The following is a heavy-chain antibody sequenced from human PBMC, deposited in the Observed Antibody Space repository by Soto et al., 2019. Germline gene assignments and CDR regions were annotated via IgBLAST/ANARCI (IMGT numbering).Heavy chain of an antibody. CDR1: GFTVSSNY. CDR2: IYSGGST. CDR3: ARLKYDSSGYSYYFDY. V-gene: IGHV3-53*01. Sequence: GGSLRLSCAASGFTVSSNYMSWVRQAPGKGLEWVSVIYSGGSTYYADSVKGRFTISRDNSKNTLYLQMNSLRAEDTAVYYCARLKYDSSGYSYYFDYWGQGTLVTVSS. J-gene: IGHJ4*02. D-gene: IGHD3-22*01.